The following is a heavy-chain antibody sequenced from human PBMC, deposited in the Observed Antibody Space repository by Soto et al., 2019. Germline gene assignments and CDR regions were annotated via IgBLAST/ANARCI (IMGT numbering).Heavy chain of an antibody. J-gene: IGHJ6*02. CDR2: IRSKAYGGTT. Sequence: TGGSLRLSCTASGFTFGDYAMSWFRQAPGKGLEWVGFIRSKAYGGTTEYAASVQGRFTISRDDSKSIAYLQMNSLKTEDTAVYYCTIESFVDAIPLGYYYYGMDVWGQGTTVTVSS. CDR3: TIESFVDAIPLGYYYYGMDV. V-gene: IGHV3-49*03. CDR1: GFTFGDYA. D-gene: IGHD2-8*01.